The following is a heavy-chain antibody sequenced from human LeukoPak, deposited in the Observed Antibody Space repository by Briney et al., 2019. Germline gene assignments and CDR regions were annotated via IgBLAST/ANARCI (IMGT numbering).Heavy chain of an antibody. V-gene: IGHV3-43*01. CDR3: AKDIGAAGAGFDY. CDR2: ISWDGGST. J-gene: IGHJ4*02. Sequence: GGSLRLSCAASGFTFDDYTMHWVRQAPGKGLEWVSLISWDGGSTYYADSVKGRFTISRGNSKNSLYLQMNSLRTEDTALYYCAKDIGAAGAGFDYWGQGTLVTVSS. CDR1: GFTFDDYT. D-gene: IGHD3-10*01.